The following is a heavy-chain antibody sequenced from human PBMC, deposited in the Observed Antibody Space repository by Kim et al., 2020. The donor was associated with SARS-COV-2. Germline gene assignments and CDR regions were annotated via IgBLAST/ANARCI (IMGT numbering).Heavy chain of an antibody. Sequence: PPKGRVTISVDTSKNPFSLKLSSVTAADTAVYSCARERHIVATPAAFDIWGQGTMVTVSS. V-gene: IGHV4-31*02. J-gene: IGHJ3*02. CDR3: ARERHIVATPAAFDI. D-gene: IGHD5-12*01.